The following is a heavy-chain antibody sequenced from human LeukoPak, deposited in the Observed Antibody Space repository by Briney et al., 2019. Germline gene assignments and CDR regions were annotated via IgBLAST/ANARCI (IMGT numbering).Heavy chain of an antibody. CDR1: GFTFDDYA. V-gene: IGHV3-9*01. CDR3: AKSDKWERYYFDY. D-gene: IGHD1-26*01. CDR2: ISWNSGSI. J-gene: IGHJ4*02. Sequence: GGSLRLSCAASGFTFDDYAMHWVRQAPGKGLEWVSGISWNSGSIGYADSVKGRFTISRDNAKNSLYLQMNSLRAEDTALYYCAKSDKWERYYFDYWGQGTLVTVSS.